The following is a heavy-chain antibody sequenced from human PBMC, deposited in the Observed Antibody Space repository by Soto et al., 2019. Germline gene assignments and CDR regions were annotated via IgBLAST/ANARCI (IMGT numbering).Heavy chain of an antibody. CDR1: GLTFSAYG. CDR3: AKASHCNKGRCSLGLIGDRAFDI. Sequence: QARPVESGGGVVQPGRSLRLSCEASGLTFSAYGMHWVRQAPGKGLEWVATISYDGSKKYFGDSVKGRFTISRDNSKSTLYLEMNSLRTEDTAVYYCAKASHCNKGRCSLGLIGDRAFDIWGQGTMVTVSS. CDR2: ISYDGSKK. J-gene: IGHJ3*02. D-gene: IGHD2-8*01. V-gene: IGHV3-30*18.